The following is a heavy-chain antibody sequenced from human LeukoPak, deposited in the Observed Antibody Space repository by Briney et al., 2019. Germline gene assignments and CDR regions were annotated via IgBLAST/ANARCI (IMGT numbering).Heavy chain of an antibody. J-gene: IGHJ4*02. D-gene: IGHD1-7*01. CDR3: ARRAGTTRFDY. Sequence: SETLSLTCAVYGGSFRGYYWSWIRQPPGKGLEWIGEINHSGSTNYNPSLKSRVTISVDTSKNQFSLKLSSVTAADTAVYYCARRAGTTRFDYWGQGTLVTVSS. CDR1: GGSFRGYY. V-gene: IGHV4-34*01. CDR2: INHSGST.